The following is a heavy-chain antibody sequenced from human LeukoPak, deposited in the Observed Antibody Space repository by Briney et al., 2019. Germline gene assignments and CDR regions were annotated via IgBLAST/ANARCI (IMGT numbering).Heavy chain of an antibody. CDR1: GGSFSGYY. CDR3: ARARAGDYMDV. Sequence: SSETLSLTCAVYGGSFSGYYWSWIRQPPGKGLEWSGEINHSGSTNYNPSLKSRVTISVDTSKNQFSLKLSSVTAADTAVYYCARARAGDYMDVWGKGTTVTISS. D-gene: IGHD3-10*01. CDR2: INHSGST. J-gene: IGHJ6*03. V-gene: IGHV4-34*01.